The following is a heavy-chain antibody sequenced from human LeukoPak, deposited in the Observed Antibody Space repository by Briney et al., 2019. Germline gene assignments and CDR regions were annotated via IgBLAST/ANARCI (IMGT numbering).Heavy chain of an antibody. J-gene: IGHJ4*02. CDR3: ARGRSYGYSFDY. Sequence: SETLSLTCTVSGGSISSYYWSWIRQPPGKGLEWIGYIYYSGSTNYNPSLKSRVTISVDTSKNQFSLKLSSVTAADTAVYYCARGRSYGYSFDYWGQGTLVTVSS. CDR2: IYYSGST. D-gene: IGHD5-18*01. CDR1: GGSISSYY. V-gene: IGHV4-59*12.